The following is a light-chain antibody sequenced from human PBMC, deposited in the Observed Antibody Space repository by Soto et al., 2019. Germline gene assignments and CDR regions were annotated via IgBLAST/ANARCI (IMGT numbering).Light chain of an antibody. Sequence: EIVLTQSPATLSLSPGERATLSCRASQSVSSYLAWYQQKPGQAPRLLIYDASNRATGIPARFSGSGSGTDFTLTISSLEPEDFAVYYCQQRSYCPPRPTFGPGTKADIK. J-gene: IGKJ3*01. CDR2: DAS. V-gene: IGKV3-11*01. CDR3: QQRSYCPPRPT. CDR1: QSVSSY.